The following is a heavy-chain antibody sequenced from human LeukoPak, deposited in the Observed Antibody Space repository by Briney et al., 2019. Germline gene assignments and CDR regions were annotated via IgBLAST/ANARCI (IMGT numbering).Heavy chain of an antibody. J-gene: IGHJ4*02. CDR1: GFTFSSYS. Sequence: GGSLRLSCAASGFTFSSYSMNWVRQAPGKGLEWVSCIRGSGDSTYYADSVKGRFTISRDNSKNTLYLQMNSLRAEDAAVYFCARAPVTSCRGAYCYPFDYWGQGTQVTVSS. CDR2: IRGSGDST. V-gene: IGHV3-23*01. CDR3: ARAPVTSCRGAYCYPFDY. D-gene: IGHD2-21*01.